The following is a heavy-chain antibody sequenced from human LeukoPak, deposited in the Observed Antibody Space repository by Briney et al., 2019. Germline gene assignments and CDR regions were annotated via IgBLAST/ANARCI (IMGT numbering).Heavy chain of an antibody. V-gene: IGHV4-31*03. D-gene: IGHD3-22*01. CDR3: ARETYYYDSSGYSGPGFDY. CDR1: GGSISSGGYY. J-gene: IGHJ4*02. Sequence: SETLSLTCTVSGGSISSGGYYWSWIRQHPGKGLEWIGYIYYSGSTYYNPSLKSRVTISVDTSKNQFSLKLSSVTAADTAVYYCARETYYYDSSGYSGPGFDYWGQETLVTVSS. CDR2: IYYSGST.